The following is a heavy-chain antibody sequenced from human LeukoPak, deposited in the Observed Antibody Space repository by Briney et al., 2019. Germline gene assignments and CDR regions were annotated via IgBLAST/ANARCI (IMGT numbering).Heavy chain of an antibody. CDR2: ISGSGGTT. CDR3: AKVKSGSDWSRFDY. D-gene: IGHD6-19*01. V-gene: IGHV3-23*01. J-gene: IGHJ4*02. Sequence: GGSLRLSCAASGFTFSSYAMSWVRQAPGKGLEWASAISGSGGTTYSADSVKGRFTISRDNSKNTLYLQMNSLRAEDTAVYYCAKVKSGSDWSRFDYWGQGTLVTVSS. CDR1: GFTFSSYA.